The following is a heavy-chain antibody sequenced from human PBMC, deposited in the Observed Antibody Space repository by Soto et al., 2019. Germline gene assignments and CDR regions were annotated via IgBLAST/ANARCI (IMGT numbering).Heavy chain of an antibody. D-gene: IGHD2-21*01. Sequence: SETLSLTCTVSGGSISSSSYYWGWIRQPPGKGLEWIGSIYYSGSTYHNPSLKSRVTISVDTSKNQFSLKLSSVTAADTAVYYCARLRWAQFPYFDYWGQGTLVTVSS. CDR1: GGSISSSSYY. CDR3: ARLRWAQFPYFDY. V-gene: IGHV4-39*01. CDR2: IYYSGST. J-gene: IGHJ4*02.